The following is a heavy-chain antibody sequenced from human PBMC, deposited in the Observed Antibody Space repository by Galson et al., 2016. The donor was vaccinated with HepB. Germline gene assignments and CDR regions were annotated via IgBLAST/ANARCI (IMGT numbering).Heavy chain of an antibody. D-gene: IGHD2-15*01. J-gene: IGHJ4*02. Sequence: SVKVSCKASGYTFTSHYIHWVRQAPGQGLEWMGIINPSGGSTSSPQKFRGRVTMTRDTSTSTVYMELSSLRSEDTAVYYCAREPLFCSGGTCYRDAYHCPDYWGKGTLVTVSS. CDR3: AREPLFCSGGTCYRDAYHCPDY. CDR2: INPSGGST. V-gene: IGHV1-46*01. CDR1: GYTFTSHY.